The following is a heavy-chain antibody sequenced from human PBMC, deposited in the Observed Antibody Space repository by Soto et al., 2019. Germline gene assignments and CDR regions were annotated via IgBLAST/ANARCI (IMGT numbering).Heavy chain of an antibody. CDR2: IKQDGSEK. V-gene: IGHV3-7*01. CDR1: GFTFSSYW. Sequence: GGSLRLSCAASGFTFSSYWMSWVRQAPGKGQEWVANIKQDGSEKYYVDSVKGRFTISRDNAKNSLYLQMNSLRAEDTAVYYCARDAEHYDFWSGYFSYYFAYWGQGTLVPVSS. CDR3: ARDAEHYDFWSGYFSYYFAY. J-gene: IGHJ4*02. D-gene: IGHD3-3*01.